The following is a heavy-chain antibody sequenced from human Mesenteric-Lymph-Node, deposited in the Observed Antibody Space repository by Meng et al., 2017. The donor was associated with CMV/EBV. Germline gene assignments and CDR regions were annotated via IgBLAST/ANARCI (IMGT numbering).Heavy chain of an antibody. D-gene: IGHD3-3*01. J-gene: IGHJ4*02. Sequence: SETLSLTCTVSRYSISSGYYWGWIRQPPGKGLEWIGSVYRSGSTYYNPSLKSRVTISVDTSTNQFFLNLTPVTATDTAVYYCAREMNDYWSGYHPFDYWGQGTLVTVSS. CDR1: RYSISSGYY. CDR3: AREMNDYWSGYHPFDY. V-gene: IGHV4-38-2*02. CDR2: VYRSGST.